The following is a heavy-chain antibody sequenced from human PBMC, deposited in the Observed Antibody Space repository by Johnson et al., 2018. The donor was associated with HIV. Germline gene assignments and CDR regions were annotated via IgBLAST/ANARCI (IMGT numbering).Heavy chain of an antibody. CDR2: IYVGGNT. V-gene: IGHV3-53*01. J-gene: IGHJ3*01. CDR1: GFSVSGNY. Sequence: MQLVESGGGLIQPGGSLRVSCAASGFSVSGNYMSWVRQAPGKGLEWVSSIYVGGNTYSADSVKGRFSISRDNAKNTLYLQLDSLTVDDTAVYYCARGAYHHGFDVWGQGTMVTVSS. D-gene: IGHD1-26*01. CDR3: ARGAYHHGFDV.